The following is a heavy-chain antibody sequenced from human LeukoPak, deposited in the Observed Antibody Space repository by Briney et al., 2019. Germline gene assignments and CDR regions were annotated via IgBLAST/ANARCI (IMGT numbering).Heavy chain of an antibody. CDR1: GGTFSSYA. V-gene: IGHV1-69*06. J-gene: IGHJ4*02. CDR3: ARDVDTAMVKDY. Sequence: SVKVSCKASGGTFSSYAASWVRLTPGQGLEWLGGIIPVFGTTTYAQKFQAKVTMTADKSTNTAYLEISSLTSDDTAVYYCARDVDTAMVKDYWGQGTLVTVSS. CDR2: IIPVFGTT. D-gene: IGHD5-18*01.